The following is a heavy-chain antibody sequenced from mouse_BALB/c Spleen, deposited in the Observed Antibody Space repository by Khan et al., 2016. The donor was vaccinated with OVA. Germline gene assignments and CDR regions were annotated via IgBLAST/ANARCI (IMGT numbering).Heavy chain of an antibody. V-gene: IGHV4-1*02. CDR3: ARRGDYYGSSPAWFAY. CDR2: INPDSSTI. CDR1: GFDFSRYW. Sequence: EVQLLESGGGLVQPGGSLKLSCAASGFDFSRYWMSWVRQAPGKGLEWIGEINPDSSTINYTPSLKDTFIISRDNANNTLYLQMSKVRSEDTALYDGARRGDYYGSSPAWFAYWGQGTLVTVSA. D-gene: IGHD1-1*01. J-gene: IGHJ3*01.